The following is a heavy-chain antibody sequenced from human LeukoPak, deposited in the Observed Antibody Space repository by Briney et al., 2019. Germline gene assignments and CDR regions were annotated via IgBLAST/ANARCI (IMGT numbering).Heavy chain of an antibody. V-gene: IGHV3-74*01. J-gene: IGHJ4*02. CDR3: GTAQY. Sequence: GGSLRLSCAASGFIFNDFWMHWLRQVPGKGPVWVSRISSDGSTTYYADSVKGRFTISRDNSKNTLYLQRGSLRVEDTAVYYCGTAQYWGQGTLLTVSS. CDR1: GFIFNDFW. CDR2: ISSDGSTT.